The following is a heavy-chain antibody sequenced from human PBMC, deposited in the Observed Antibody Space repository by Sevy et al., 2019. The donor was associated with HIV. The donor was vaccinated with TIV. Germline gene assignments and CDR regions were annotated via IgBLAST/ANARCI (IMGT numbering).Heavy chain of an antibody. J-gene: IGHJ1*01. D-gene: IGHD2-15*01. V-gene: IGHV5-51*01. Sequence: GESLKISCKGSGYSFTSYWIGWVRQMPGKGLEWMGIIYPGDSDTRYSPSFQGQVTISADKSISTAYLQWSSLKASDTAMYYCARGYCSGGSCYGPLYFQHWGQSTLVTVSS. CDR2: IYPGDSDT. CDR1: GYSFTSYW. CDR3: ARGYCSGGSCYGPLYFQH.